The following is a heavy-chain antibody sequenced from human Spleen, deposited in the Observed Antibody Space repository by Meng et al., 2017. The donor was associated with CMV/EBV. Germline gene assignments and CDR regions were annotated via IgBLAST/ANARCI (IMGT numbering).Heavy chain of an antibody. J-gene: IGHJ4*02. CDR1: GYTLTDFY. D-gene: IGHD7-27*01. Sequence: ASVKVSCKASGYTLTDFYMHWVRQAPGQGLQWMGWINPNNGGTNYAQNFQGRLTMTGDTSIRTVYMELSSLRSDDTAIYYCARDDNWGPDYWGQGTLVTVSS. CDR3: ARDDNWGPDY. V-gene: IGHV1-2*02. CDR2: INPNNGGT.